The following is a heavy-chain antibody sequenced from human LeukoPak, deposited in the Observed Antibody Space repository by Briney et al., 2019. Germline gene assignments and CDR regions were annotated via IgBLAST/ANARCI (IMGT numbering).Heavy chain of an antibody. D-gene: IGHD2-2*01. J-gene: IGHJ4*02. V-gene: IGHV1-8*01. CDR2: MNPNSGYT. CDR1: GYTFTTYD. CDR3: ARGDLGYCSSTSCYVVDY. Sequence: ASVKVSCKASGYTFTTYDINWVRQATGQGLEWMGWMNPNSGYTGYAQKFQGRVTMTRDTSISTAYMELSSLRSEDTAVYYCARGDLGYCSSTSCYVVDYWGQGTLVTVSS.